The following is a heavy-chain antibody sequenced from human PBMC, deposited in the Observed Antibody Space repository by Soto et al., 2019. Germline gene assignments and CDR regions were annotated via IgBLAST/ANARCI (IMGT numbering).Heavy chain of an antibody. CDR2: IKSKTDGGTT. V-gene: IGHV3-15*07. J-gene: IGHJ6*02. Sequence: EVQLVESGGGLVKPGGSLRLSCAASGFTFSNAWMNWVRQAPGKGLEWVGRIKSKTDGGTTDYAAPVKGRFTISRDDSKNTLYLQMNSLKTEDTAVYYCTTDYDEGPYYYYGMDVWGQGTTVTVSS. CDR1: GFTFSNAW. D-gene: IGHD5-12*01. CDR3: TTDYDEGPYYYYGMDV.